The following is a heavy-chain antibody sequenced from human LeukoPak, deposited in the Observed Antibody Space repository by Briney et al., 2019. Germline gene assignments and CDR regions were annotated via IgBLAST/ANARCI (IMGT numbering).Heavy chain of an antibody. D-gene: IGHD4-17*01. Sequence: PGGSLRLSCTASGFTFGDYGVHWVRQAPGKGLEWIGFIKSRTYGGTTEYAASVKGRFTISRDDSKSIAYLQMNSLKTEDTGVYCCARDRDHGLDYWGQGTLVTVSS. CDR1: GFTFGDYG. V-gene: IGHV3-49*04. CDR3: ARDRDHGLDY. CDR2: IKSRTYGGTT. J-gene: IGHJ4*02.